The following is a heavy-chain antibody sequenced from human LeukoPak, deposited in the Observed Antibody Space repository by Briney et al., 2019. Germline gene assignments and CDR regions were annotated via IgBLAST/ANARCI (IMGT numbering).Heavy chain of an antibody. V-gene: IGHV3-21*01. J-gene: IGHJ4*02. CDR3: ARYYYYGSRNYFDY. CDR2: ISSSSDHI. Sequence: NPGGSLRLSCAASGFTFSSYSMNWVRQAPGKGLEWVSSISSSSDHIYYADSVKGRFTVSRDNAKSSLYLQMHSLRAEDTAVYYCARYYYYGSRNYFDYWGEGTLCSVSS. CDR1: GFTFSSYS. D-gene: IGHD3-10*01.